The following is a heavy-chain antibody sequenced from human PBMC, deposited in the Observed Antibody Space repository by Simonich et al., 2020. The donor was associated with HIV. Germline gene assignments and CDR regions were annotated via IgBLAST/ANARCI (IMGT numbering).Heavy chain of an antibody. D-gene: IGHD3-10*01. Sequence: QVQLVQSGAEVKKPGASVKVSCKASGYTFTSYGISWVRQAPGQGLEWMGWLSAHNGNTNNAQKLQGRVTITTDTSTSAAYMELRSLRSDDTAVYYCERDTGTLYRSDSRSVSNWFDPWGQGTLVTVSS. CDR2: LSAHNGNT. CDR1: GYTFTSYG. J-gene: IGHJ5*02. CDR3: ERDTGTLYRSDSRSVSNWFDP. V-gene: IGHV1-18*01.